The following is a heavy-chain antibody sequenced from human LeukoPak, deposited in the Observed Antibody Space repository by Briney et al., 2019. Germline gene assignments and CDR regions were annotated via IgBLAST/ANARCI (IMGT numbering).Heavy chain of an antibody. Sequence: GGSLRLSCAASGFTFSGYAMSWVRQAPGKGLEWVSAISGSGGSTYYADSVKGRFTISRDNSKNTLYLQMNSLRAEDTAVYYCAKGGGSLGYCSSTSCYTYFDYWGQGTLVTVSS. CDR2: ISGSGGST. CDR1: GFTFSGYA. D-gene: IGHD2-2*02. V-gene: IGHV3-23*01. CDR3: AKGGGSLGYCSSTSCYTYFDY. J-gene: IGHJ4*02.